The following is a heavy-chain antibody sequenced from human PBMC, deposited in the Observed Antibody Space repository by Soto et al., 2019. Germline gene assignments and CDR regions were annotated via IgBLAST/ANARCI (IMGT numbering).Heavy chain of an antibody. D-gene: IGHD6-19*01. CDR2: INAGNGNT. J-gene: IGHJ4*02. CDR3: ARDAPLGYSSGWYGMDY. V-gene: IGHV1-3*01. CDR1: GYTFTNCA. Sequence: QVPLVQSGAEVKKPGASVKVSCKASGYTFTNCAIHWVRQAPGQRLEWMGWINAGNGNTKYSQKFLGRVTITRDTSASTAHMELSSLRSEDTAVYYCARDAPLGYSSGWYGMDYWGQGTLVTVSS.